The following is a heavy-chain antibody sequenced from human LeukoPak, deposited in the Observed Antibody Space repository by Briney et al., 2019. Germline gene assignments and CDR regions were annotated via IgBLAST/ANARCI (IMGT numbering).Heavy chain of an antibody. CDR3: ARGVFYSY. CDR2: INHSGST. D-gene: IGHD4-11*01. V-gene: IGHV4-34*01. CDR1: GGSFSGYY. J-gene: IGHJ4*02. Sequence: SETLSLTCAVYGGSFSGYYWSWIRQPPGKGLEWIGEINHSGSTNYNPSLKSRVTISVDTPKNQFSLKLSSVTAADTAVYYCARGVFYSYWGQGTLVTVSS.